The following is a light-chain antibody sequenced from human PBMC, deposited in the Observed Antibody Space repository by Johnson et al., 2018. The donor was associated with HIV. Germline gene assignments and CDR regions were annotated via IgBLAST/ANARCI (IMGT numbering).Light chain of an antibody. CDR1: SSNIGNNY. CDR2: EKN. V-gene: IGLV1-51*02. CDR3: GTWDSSLSAHYV. J-gene: IGLJ1*01. Sequence: QSVLTQPPSVSAAPGQKVTISCSGSSSNIGNNYVSWYQQLPGTAPKLLIYEKNKRPSGIPDRFSASKSGTSATLGITGIQTGDEADYYCGTWDSSLSAHYVFGSGTKVTVL.